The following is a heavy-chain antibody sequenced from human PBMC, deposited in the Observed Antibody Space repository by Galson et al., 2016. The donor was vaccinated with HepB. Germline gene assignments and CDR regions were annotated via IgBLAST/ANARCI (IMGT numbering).Heavy chain of an antibody. Sequence: SLRLSCAAYGFTFSDHYMDWVRQAPGKGLEWVGRTRNKARGYTTAYAASVKDRFTISRDDSKDSLYLQMNSLKIEDTAVYFCASAIKGDYGYYFDYWGQGIQVTVSS. CDR1: GFTFSDHY. CDR2: TRNKARGYTT. CDR3: ASAIKGDYGYYFDY. D-gene: IGHD4-17*01. J-gene: IGHJ4*02. V-gene: IGHV3-72*01.